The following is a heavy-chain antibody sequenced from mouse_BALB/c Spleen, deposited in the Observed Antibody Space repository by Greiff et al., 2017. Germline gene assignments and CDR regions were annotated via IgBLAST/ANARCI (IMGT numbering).Heavy chain of an antibody. CDR3: ARGYDYDGYFDY. Sequence: EVQLQQSGPSLVKPSQTLSLTCSVTGDSITSGYWNWIRKFPGNKLEYMGYISYSGSTYYNPSLISRISITRDTSTNQYYLQLNSVTTEDTATYYCARGYDYDGYFDYWGQGTTLTVSS. V-gene: IGHV3-8*02. D-gene: IGHD2-4*01. CDR2: ISYSGST. CDR1: GDSITSGY. J-gene: IGHJ2*01.